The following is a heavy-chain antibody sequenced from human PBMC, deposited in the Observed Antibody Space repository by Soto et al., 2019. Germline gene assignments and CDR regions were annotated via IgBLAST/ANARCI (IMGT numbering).Heavy chain of an antibody. Sequence: AASVKVSCKVSGYTLTELSMHWVRQAPGQGLEWMGWISTYNGNTNYAQKLQGRVTFTRDTSAGTVYMQLSSLTSEDTAVYYCARDDSGFSGSHYIDYFNYWGQGALVTVSS. J-gene: IGHJ4*02. D-gene: IGHD1-26*01. CDR1: GYTLTELS. V-gene: IGHV1-3*04. CDR3: ARDDSGFSGSHYIDYFNY. CDR2: ISTYNGNT.